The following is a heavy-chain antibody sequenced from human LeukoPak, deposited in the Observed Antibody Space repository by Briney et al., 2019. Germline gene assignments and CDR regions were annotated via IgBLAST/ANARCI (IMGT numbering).Heavy chain of an antibody. V-gene: IGHV3-23*01. CDR1: GFTFSSYA. CDR2: ISGSGGST. J-gene: IGHJ4*02. CDR3: AKVGSGSYGEDYFDY. D-gene: IGHD1-26*01. Sequence: GGSLRLSCAASGFTFSSYAMSWVRQAPGKGLEWVSAISGSGGSTYYADSVKGRFTISRDNSKNTLYLQMNSLRAEDTAVYYCAKVGSGSYGEDYFDYWGQGTLVTVSS.